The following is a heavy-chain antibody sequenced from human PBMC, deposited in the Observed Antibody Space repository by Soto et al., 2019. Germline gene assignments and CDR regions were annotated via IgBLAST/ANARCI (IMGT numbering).Heavy chain of an antibody. V-gene: IGHV1-69*01. D-gene: IGHD6-13*01. CDR2: IIPIFGKV. J-gene: IGHJ6*02. CDR1: GGTFNSYA. CDR3: ARVGSAAASAGLGYYNYPMDV. Sequence: QVQLVQSGAEVKKPGSSVKVSCKASGGTFNSYALSWVRQASGQGLEWMGGIIPIFGKVNFAQNFQGRVTITADESTSTAYMELSSLGSEGTAVYYCARVGSAAASAGLGYYNYPMDVWGQGTTVIVSS.